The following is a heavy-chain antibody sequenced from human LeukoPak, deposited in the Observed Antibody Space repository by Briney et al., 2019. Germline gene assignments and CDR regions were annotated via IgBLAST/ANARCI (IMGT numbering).Heavy chain of an antibody. Sequence: GGSLRLSCAASEFTFDNYAMSWVRQAPGKGLEWVSAISGSGDTIYYADSVKGRFTISRDNSKNTLYLQMNSLRAEDTAVYYCARASPPHRLYYYDSSGIWGGGFDYWGQGTLVTVSS. CDR3: ARASPPHRLYYYDSSGIWGGGFDY. J-gene: IGHJ4*02. CDR2: ISGSGDTI. D-gene: IGHD3-22*01. CDR1: EFTFDNYA. V-gene: IGHV3-23*01.